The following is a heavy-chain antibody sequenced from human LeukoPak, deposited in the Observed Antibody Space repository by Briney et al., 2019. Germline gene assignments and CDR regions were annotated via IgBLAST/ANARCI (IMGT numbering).Heavy chain of an antibody. CDR1: GGSFIGYH. Sequence: PSETLSLTCAVSGGSFIGYHWNWIRQPPGKGLEWIGEINHRGNPNYNPSLMSRVTISIDTSKNQFSLKLRSPTAADTTVYYCARDPTTVVTTPYYFDDWGQGTLVTVSS. D-gene: IGHD4-23*01. CDR3: ARDPTTVVTTPYYFDD. V-gene: IGHV4-34*01. CDR2: INHRGNP. J-gene: IGHJ4*02.